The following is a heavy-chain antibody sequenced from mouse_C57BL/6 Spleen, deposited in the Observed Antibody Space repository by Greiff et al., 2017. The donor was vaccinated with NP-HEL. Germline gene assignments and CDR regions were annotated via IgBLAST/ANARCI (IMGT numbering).Heavy chain of an antibody. CDR1: GYTFTSYW. J-gene: IGHJ1*03. Sequence: VQLQQPGAELVMPGASVKLSCKASGYTFTSYWMHWVKQRPGQGLEWIGEIDPSDSYTNYNQKFKGKSTLTVDKSSSTAYMQLSSLTSEDSAVYYCARSIPYYYGAPWYFDVWGTGTTVTVSS. V-gene: IGHV1-69*01. CDR2: IDPSDSYT. D-gene: IGHD1-1*01. CDR3: ARSIPYYYGAPWYFDV.